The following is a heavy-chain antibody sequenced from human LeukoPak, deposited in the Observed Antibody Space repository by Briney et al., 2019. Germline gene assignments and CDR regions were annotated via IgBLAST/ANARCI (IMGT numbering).Heavy chain of an antibody. CDR3: AKDTSIGKYCNSGVCSPFDY. D-gene: IGHD2-8*01. J-gene: IGHJ4*02. Sequence: PGGSLRLSCAGSGFTFSSYAMSWVRQAPGKGLEWVSAISDSGDYTYYADSVKGRFTISRDNSKNTLYLHVNSLRAEDTAVYYCAKDTSIGKYCNSGVCSPFDYWGQGTLVTVSS. V-gene: IGHV3-23*01. CDR1: GFTFSSYA. CDR2: ISDSGDYT.